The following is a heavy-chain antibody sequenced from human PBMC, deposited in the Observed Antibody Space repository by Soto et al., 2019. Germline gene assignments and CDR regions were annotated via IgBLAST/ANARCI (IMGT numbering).Heavy chain of an antibody. CDR3: ARDSSLDYGDYEPFAD. V-gene: IGHV3-11*01. D-gene: IGHD4-17*01. Sequence: QVQLVESGGGLVKPGGSLRLSCAASGFTFSDYYMSWIRQAPGRGLEWVSYISSSGSTIYYADSVKGQFTISRDNAKNSLYLQMNSLRAEDTAVYYCARDSSLDYGDYEPFADWGQGTLVTVSS. CDR1: GFTFSDYY. CDR2: ISSSGSTI. J-gene: IGHJ4*02.